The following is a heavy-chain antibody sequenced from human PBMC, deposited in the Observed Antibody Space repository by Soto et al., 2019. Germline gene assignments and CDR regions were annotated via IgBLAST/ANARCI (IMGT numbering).Heavy chain of an antibody. CDR2: IYYSGST. CDR3: ARHGIAAAGFDY. D-gene: IGHD6-13*01. Sequence: SETLSLTCTVSGGSISSHYWSWIRQPPGKGLEWIGYIYYSGSTNYNPSLKSRVTISVDTSKNQFSLKMSSVTAADTAVYYCARHGIAAAGFDYWGQGTLVTVSS. CDR1: GGSISSHY. J-gene: IGHJ4*02. V-gene: IGHV4-59*08.